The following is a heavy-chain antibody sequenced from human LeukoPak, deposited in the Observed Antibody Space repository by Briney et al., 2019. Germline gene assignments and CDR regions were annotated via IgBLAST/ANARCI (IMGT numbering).Heavy chain of an antibody. J-gene: IGHJ4*02. V-gene: IGHV1-69*13. CDR1: GGTFSSYA. CDR3: ARQKSLGVAGTALAFDY. Sequence: SVKVSCKASGGTFSSYAISWVRQAPGQGLEWMGGIIPIFGTANYAQKFQGRVTITADESTSTAYMELSSLRSEDAAVYYGARQKSLGVAGTALAFDYWGQGTLVTVSS. D-gene: IGHD6-19*01. CDR2: IIPIFGTA.